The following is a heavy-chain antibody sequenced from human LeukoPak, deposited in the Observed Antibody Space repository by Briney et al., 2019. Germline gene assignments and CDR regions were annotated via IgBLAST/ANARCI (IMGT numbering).Heavy chain of an antibody. CDR3: ARDSLGYCSSTSCHSDY. J-gene: IGHJ4*02. CDR1: GFTFSSYS. Sequence: GGSLRLSCAASGFTFSSYSMNWVRQAPGKGLEWVSSISSSSSYVYYADSVKGRFTISRDNAKNSLYLQMNSLRAEDTAVYYCARDSLGYCSSTSCHSDYWGQGTLVTVSS. V-gene: IGHV3-21*01. CDR2: ISSSSSYV. D-gene: IGHD2-2*01.